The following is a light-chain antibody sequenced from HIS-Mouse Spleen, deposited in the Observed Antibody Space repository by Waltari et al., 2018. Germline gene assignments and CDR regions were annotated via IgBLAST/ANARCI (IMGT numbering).Light chain of an antibody. V-gene: IGLV2-8*01. CDR3: SSYAGSNNVV. CDR2: EVS. CDR1: SSDVGGYNY. Sequence: SASGSPGQSVTISCTGTSSDVGGYNYVSWYQQHPGKAPKLMIYEVSKRPSGVPDRFSGSKSGNTASLTVSGLQAEDEADYYCSSYAGSNNVVFGGGTKLTVL. J-gene: IGLJ2*01.